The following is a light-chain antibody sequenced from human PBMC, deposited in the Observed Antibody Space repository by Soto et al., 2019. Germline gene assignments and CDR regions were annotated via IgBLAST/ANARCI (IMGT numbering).Light chain of an antibody. CDR1: SSDVGGYNY. CDR2: EVS. Sequence: QSALTQPPSASGSPGQSVTISCTGTSSDVGGYNYVSWYQQHPGKAPKLMIYEVSKRPSGVPDRFSGSKSGNTASLTVSGLQAEDEADYYGSSYAGSNIYVVFGGGTKLTVL. J-gene: IGLJ2*01. V-gene: IGLV2-8*01. CDR3: SSYAGSNIYVV.